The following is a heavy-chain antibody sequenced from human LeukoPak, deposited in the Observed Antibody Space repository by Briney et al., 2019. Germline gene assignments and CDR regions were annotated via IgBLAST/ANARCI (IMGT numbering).Heavy chain of an antibody. CDR1: GFIFSTYA. J-gene: IGHJ4*02. Sequence: QAGGSLRLSCATSGFIFSTYALSWVRQAPGKGLEWASSISGSGGSTYHADSVKGRFTISGDSSKNTLYLQMNSLRAEDTAIYYCARVIRAAPGKGYFDYWGQGTLVTVSS. V-gene: IGHV3-23*01. CDR3: ARVIRAAPGKGYFDY. CDR2: ISGSGGST. D-gene: IGHD6-13*01.